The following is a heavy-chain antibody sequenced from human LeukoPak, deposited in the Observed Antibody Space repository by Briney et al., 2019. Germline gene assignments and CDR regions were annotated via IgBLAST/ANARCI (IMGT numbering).Heavy chain of an antibody. CDR2: IYYSGST. CDR3: ARGIGVLWFGELLTSDAFDI. J-gene: IGHJ3*02. V-gene: IGHV4-59*08. CDR1: GGSISSYY. Sequence: SETPFLTCTVSGGSISSYYWSWIRQPPGKGLEWIGYIYYSGSTNYNPSLKSRVTISVDTSKNQFSLKLSSVTAADTAVYYCARGIGVLWFGELLTSDAFDIWGQGTMVTVSS. D-gene: IGHD3-10*01.